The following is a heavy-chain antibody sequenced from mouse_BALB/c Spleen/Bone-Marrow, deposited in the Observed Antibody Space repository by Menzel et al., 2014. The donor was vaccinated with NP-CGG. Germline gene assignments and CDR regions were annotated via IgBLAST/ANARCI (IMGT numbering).Heavy chain of an antibody. CDR3: ARSYRYTGLAY. J-gene: IGHJ3*01. Sequence: EVKLKESGAELVKPGASVKLSCTGSGFNITDNYMHWVKQRPEQGLEWIGRIDPEDGTSKNDPKFQGKATITADSSSNTAYLQLSSLTSEDTAFYYCARSYRYTGLAYWGQGTPVTVSA. CDR2: IDPEDGTS. CDR1: GFNITDNY. V-gene: IGHV14-3*02. D-gene: IGHD2-14*01.